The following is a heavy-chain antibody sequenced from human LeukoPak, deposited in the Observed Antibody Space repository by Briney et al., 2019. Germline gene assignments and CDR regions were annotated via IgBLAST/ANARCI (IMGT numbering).Heavy chain of an antibody. J-gene: IGHJ4*02. CDR3: ARDRAWNYFDY. CDR2: ISNDGSRK. Sequence: GGSLRLSCAPSGFTFSSHGMHWVRQAPGKGLEWVAIISNDGSRKYYAHSVEGRYTISRDNSKNTLYLQMDSLRAEDTAVYYCARDRAWNYFDYWGQGTLVTVSS. V-gene: IGHV3-30*03. CDR1: GFTFSSHG. D-gene: IGHD3-3*01.